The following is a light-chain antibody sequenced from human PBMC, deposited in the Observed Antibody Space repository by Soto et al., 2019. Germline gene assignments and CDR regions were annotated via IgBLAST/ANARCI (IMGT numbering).Light chain of an antibody. CDR2: GAS. CDR3: QQCGSPPWT. CDR1: QSLNIA. Sequence: ESEMTQTPSTLSMSPGERATLSFTASQSLNIALAWYQQKPGKSPRLLIYGASSRQSGIPYRVSGSGSGTDFTLTISRLEPEDFAVYYCQQCGSPPWTFGQGTKVDIK. V-gene: IGKV3-20*01. J-gene: IGKJ1*01.